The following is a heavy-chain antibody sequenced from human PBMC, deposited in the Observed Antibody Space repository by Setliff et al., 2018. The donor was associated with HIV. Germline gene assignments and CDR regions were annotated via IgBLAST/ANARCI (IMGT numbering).Heavy chain of an antibody. V-gene: IGHV3-7*04. CDR3: ARLYDRYDDSGYYHPVQALSY. CDR2: IKQDGSKA. CDR1: GFTFRSYW. J-gene: IGHJ4*02. Sequence: PGGSLRLSCVASGFTFRSYWMSWVRQAPGKRPEWVADIKQDGSKAYYEDSVKGRFTISRDNARNSLYLQMNSLTVEDTGVYYCARLYDRYDDSGYYHPVQALSYWGQGAQVTVPS. D-gene: IGHD3-3*01.